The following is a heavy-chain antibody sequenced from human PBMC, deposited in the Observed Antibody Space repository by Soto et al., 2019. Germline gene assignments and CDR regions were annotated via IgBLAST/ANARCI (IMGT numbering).Heavy chain of an antibody. CDR2: IDPSDSYT. CDR1: GYSFTSYW. CDR3: AREDLGYCSSTSCYRDNWFDP. Sequence: GESLKISCKGSGYSFTSYWISWVRQMPGKGLEWMGRIDPSDSYTNYSPSSQGHVTISADKSISTAYLQWSSLKASDTAMYYCAREDLGYCSSTSCYRDNWFDPWGQGTLVTVSS. V-gene: IGHV5-10-1*01. D-gene: IGHD2-2*02. J-gene: IGHJ5*02.